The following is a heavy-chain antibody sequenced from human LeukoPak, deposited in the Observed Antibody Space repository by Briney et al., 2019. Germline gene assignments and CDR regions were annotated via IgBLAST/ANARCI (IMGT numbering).Heavy chain of an antibody. CDR3: AKGVTGTRAFDI. CDR2: ISDTGVGT. V-gene: IGHV3-23*01. D-gene: IGHD1-7*01. CDR1: GFTFSSYA. Sequence: GGSLRLSCAASGFTFSSYAMSWVRQAPGKGLEWVSVISDTGVGTYYADSVKGRFTISRDNSRDTLYLQMNSLRADDTAVYYCAKGVTGTRAFDIWGQGTMVTVSS. J-gene: IGHJ3*02.